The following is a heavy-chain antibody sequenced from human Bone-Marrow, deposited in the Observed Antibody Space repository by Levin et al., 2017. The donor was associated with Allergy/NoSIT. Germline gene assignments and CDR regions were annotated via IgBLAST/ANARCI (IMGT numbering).Heavy chain of an antibody. J-gene: IGHJ4*02. D-gene: IGHD4-17*01. CDR3: ARSDYGDYTPGY. CDR2: INPNSGGT. CDR1: GYTFIGYY. V-gene: IGHV1-2*06. Sequence: ASVKVSCKASGYTFIGYYMHWVRQAPGQGLEWMGRINPNSGGTNYAQKFQGRVTMTRDTSISTGYLELSRLRSDDTAVYYCARSDYGDYTPGYWGQGTLVTVSS.